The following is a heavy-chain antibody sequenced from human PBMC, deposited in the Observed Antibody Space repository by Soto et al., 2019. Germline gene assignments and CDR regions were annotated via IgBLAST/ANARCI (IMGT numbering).Heavy chain of an antibody. V-gene: IGHV5-51*01. CDR3: ARLPYGDYDVIGV. D-gene: IGHD4-17*01. J-gene: IGHJ6*02. CDR1: GYSFTNYW. Sequence: GESLKISCKGSGYSFTNYWIGWVRQMPGKGLEWMGIIYPGDSDIRYSPSFQGQVTISAGWSISTAYRRWSSQKASDTATYYCARLPYGDYDVIGVWGQGTAVTVSS. CDR2: IYPGDSDI.